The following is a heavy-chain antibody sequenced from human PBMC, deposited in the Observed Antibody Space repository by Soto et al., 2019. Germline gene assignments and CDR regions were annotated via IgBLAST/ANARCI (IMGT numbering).Heavy chain of an antibody. D-gene: IGHD4-17*01. V-gene: IGHV4-4*02. CDR3: ARNGVYSLGS. CDR1: GASISSDNW. CDR2: VYRSGST. J-gene: IGHJ5*02. Sequence: QVQLQESGPGLVKPSGTLSLTCAVSGASISSDNWWNWVRQPPGQGLEWIGEVYRSGSTNYDPSLTSRVTISIDMSKNQCSLTLTSVTAADTAMYYCARNGVYSLGSWGQGTLVTVSS.